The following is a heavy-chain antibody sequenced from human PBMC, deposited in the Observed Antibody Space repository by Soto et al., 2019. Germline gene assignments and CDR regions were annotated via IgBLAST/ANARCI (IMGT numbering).Heavy chain of an antibody. J-gene: IGHJ4*02. V-gene: IGHV1-2*02. CDR1: GYSFTGYY. CDR2: INPDSGAT. Sequence: HEHLVQSGAEVKRPGASLKVSCKASGYSFTGYYIHWVRQAPGQGLEWMGWINPDSGATNYAQNFQGRVTLTSDTSISTASMDLTSLTSVDTAVYYCVRGDYGTGGYPFPYFDYWGQGTLVIVSS. D-gene: IGHD2-8*02. CDR3: VRGDYGTGGYPFPYFDY.